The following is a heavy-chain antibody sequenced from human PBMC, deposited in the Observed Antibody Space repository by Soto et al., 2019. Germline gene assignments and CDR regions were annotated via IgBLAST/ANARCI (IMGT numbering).Heavy chain of an antibody. D-gene: IGHD4-17*01. J-gene: IGHJ6*02. V-gene: IGHV1-69*13. Sequence: SVKVSCKASGGTFSSYAISWVRQAPGQGLEWMGGIIPIFGTANYAQKFQGRVTITADESTSTAYMELSSLRSEDTAVYYCARSYGGKRYYYGMDVWGQGTTVTVSS. CDR2: IIPIFGTA. CDR3: ARSYGGKRYYYGMDV. CDR1: GGTFSSYA.